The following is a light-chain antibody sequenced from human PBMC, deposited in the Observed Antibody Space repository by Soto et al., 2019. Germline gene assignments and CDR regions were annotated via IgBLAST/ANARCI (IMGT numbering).Light chain of an antibody. CDR3: QQYNNWPPIT. Sequence: ETVMTQSPATLSVSPGERATLSCRASQGVSSNLAWYQQKPGQAPSLLIYSASTRATGIPARFSGSGSGTEFTLNISSMQSEDFAVYYCQQYNNWPPITFGQGTKLEIK. CDR1: QGVSSN. J-gene: IGKJ2*01. CDR2: SAS. V-gene: IGKV3-15*01.